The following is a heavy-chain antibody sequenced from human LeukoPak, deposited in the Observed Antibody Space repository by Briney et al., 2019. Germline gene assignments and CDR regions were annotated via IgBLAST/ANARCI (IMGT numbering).Heavy chain of an antibody. V-gene: IGHV3-30*03. CDR1: RFTFSNYG. CDR2: ISFDGSNK. D-gene: IGHD3-22*01. CDR3: AVLYYYDSSGFYSNEVFDI. J-gene: IGHJ3*02. Sequence: GGSLRLSCAASRFTFSNYGMHWVRQAPGKGLEWVAVISFDGSNKYYADAVKGRFTISRDNSKNTLYLKMNSLRGEDTAVYHCAVLYYYDSSGFYSNEVFDIWGQGTMVTVSA.